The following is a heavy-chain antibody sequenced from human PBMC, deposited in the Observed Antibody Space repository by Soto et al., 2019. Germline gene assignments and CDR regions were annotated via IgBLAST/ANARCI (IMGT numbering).Heavy chain of an antibody. CDR1: GFTFNSYA. Sequence: EVQLVESGGGLVKPGGSLRLSCAASGFTFNSYAMNWVRRAPGKGLEWVSSISSSSTYIYYAESMRGRFTISRDNAQNSLYLQMNSLRAEDTAVYYCARASNAGYPAAVDYWGQGTLVTVSS. J-gene: IGHJ4*02. D-gene: IGHD2-2*03. CDR3: ARASNAGYPAAVDY. V-gene: IGHV3-21*01. CDR2: ISSSSTYI.